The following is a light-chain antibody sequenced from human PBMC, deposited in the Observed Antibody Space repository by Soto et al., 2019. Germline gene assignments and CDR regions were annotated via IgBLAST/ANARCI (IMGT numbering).Light chain of an antibody. Sequence: QSVLTQPPSASETPGQRVTISCSGSSSNIGSNYVYWYQQLPGTAPKLLIYKNNQRPSGVPDRFSGSKSGTSASLVISGLRSEDEADYYCAAWDDSLSGHVVFGGGTKLTVL. CDR3: AAWDDSLSGHVV. V-gene: IGLV1-47*01. CDR2: KNN. CDR1: SSNIGSNY. J-gene: IGLJ2*01.